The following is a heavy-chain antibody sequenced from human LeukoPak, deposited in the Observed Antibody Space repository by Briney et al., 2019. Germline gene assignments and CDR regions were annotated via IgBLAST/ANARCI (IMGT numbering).Heavy chain of an antibody. D-gene: IGHD6-19*01. CDR3: AKDRPVGGYSSGWFDY. J-gene: IGHJ4*02. V-gene: IGHV3-74*01. CDR2: IEGGAIDT. CDR1: GFIFSLYW. Sequence: PGGSLRLSCKASGFIFSLYWMHWVRQVPGRGLVWVSRIEGGAIDTDYADFVKGRFTISRDNSKNTLYLQMNSLRAEDTAVYYCAKDRPVGGYSSGWFDYWGQGTLVTVSS.